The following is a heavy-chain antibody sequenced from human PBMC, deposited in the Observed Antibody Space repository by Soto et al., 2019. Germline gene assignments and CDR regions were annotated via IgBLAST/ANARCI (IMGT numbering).Heavy chain of an antibody. J-gene: IGHJ5*02. CDR1: GGTFSSYA. D-gene: IGHD1-20*01. Sequence: GASVKVSCKASGGTFSSYAISWVRQAPGQGLEWMGGIIPIFGTANYAQKFQGRVTITADESTSTAYMELSSLRSEDTAVYYCALINWNNLPETVPWGQGTLVTVSS. V-gene: IGHV1-69*13. CDR3: ALINWNNLPETVP. CDR2: IIPIFGTA.